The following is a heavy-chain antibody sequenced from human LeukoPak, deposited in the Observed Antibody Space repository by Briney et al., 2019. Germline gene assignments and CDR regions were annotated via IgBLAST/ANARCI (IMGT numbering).Heavy chain of an antibody. CDR2: MNPNSGNT. Sequence: ATVKVSCKASGYTFTSYDINWVRQATGQGLEWMGWMNPNSGNTGYAQKFQGRVTMTRNTSISTAYMELSSLRSEDTAVYYCARGGAHGVYSYGYWAGVRSNWFDPWGQGTLVTVSS. CDR1: GYTFTSYD. V-gene: IGHV1-8*01. D-gene: IGHD5-18*01. J-gene: IGHJ5*02. CDR3: ARGGAHGVYSYGYWAGVRSNWFDP.